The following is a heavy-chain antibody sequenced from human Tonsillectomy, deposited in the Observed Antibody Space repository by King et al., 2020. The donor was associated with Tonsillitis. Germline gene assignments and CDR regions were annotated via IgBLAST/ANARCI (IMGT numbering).Heavy chain of an antibody. D-gene: IGHD2-2*02. V-gene: IGHV3-30*18. CDR3: AKGSASCYTCWFDP. CDR2: TSSDGTNK. J-gene: IGHJ5*02. CDR1: GITFSTYA. Sequence: VQLVESGGGVVQPGRSLRLSCAASGITFSTYAMHWVRQAPGKGREGVAATSSDGTNKYYGDSVKGRFTISRDNSKNTLYLQMNSLRVDDTAVYYCAKGSASCYTCWFDPWGQGTLVTVSS.